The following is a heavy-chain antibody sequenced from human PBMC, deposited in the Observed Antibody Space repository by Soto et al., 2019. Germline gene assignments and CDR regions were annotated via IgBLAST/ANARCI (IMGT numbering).Heavy chain of an antibody. D-gene: IGHD3-16*01. CDR1: GFTFRSYV. J-gene: IGHJ1*01. V-gene: IGHV3-30*19. Sequence: QVQLVESGGGVVQPGTSLRVSCVGSGFTFRSYVIHWVRQAPGKGLEWVALTSYDGSDKYYGDSVRGRFTISRDNSSNTVDLQMDSLRSEDTALYYCARWGTTGGLDVWGQGTLVSVSS. CDR2: TSYDGSDK. CDR3: ARWGTTGGLDV.